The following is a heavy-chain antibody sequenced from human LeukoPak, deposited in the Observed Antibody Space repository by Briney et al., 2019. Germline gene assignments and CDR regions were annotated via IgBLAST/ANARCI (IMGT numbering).Heavy chain of an antibody. V-gene: IGHV3-30*18. D-gene: IGHD2-15*01. Sequence: GGSLRLSCAASGFTFSSYGMHWVRQAPGKGLEWVAVISYDGSNKYYADSVKGRFTISRDNSKNTLYLPMNSLRAEDTAVYYCAKSLPADYFDYWGQGALVTVSS. CDR1: GFTFSSYG. CDR3: AKSLPADYFDY. CDR2: ISYDGSNK. J-gene: IGHJ4*02.